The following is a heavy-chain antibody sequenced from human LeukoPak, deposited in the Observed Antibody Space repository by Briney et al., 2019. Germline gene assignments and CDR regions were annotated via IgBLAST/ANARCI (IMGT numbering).Heavy chain of an antibody. V-gene: IGHV1-18*01. CDR2: ISAYNGNT. Sequence: SVKVSCKASGYTFTSYGISWVRQAPGQGLEWMGWISAYNGNTNYAQKLQGRVTMTTDTSTSTAYMELRSLRSDDTAVYYCAREGYYYDSSGYYYGDYWGQGTLVTVSS. CDR1: GYTFTSYG. J-gene: IGHJ4*02. D-gene: IGHD3-22*01. CDR3: AREGYYYDSSGYYYGDY.